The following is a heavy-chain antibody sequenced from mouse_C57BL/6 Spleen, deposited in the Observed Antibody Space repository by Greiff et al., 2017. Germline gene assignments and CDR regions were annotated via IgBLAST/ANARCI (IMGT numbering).Heavy chain of an antibody. V-gene: IGHV2-2*01. CDR2: ICRSGST. D-gene: IGHD2-4*01. J-gene: IGHJ4*01. CDR3: ARTGYDYPYYAMDY. Sequence: QVQLQQSGPGLVQPSQSLSITCTVSGYSLTSYGVHWVRQSPGKGLEWLGVICRSGSTDYNAAFITRLSICKDNSKSQVFFKMNSLQADDTAKYYCARTGYDYPYYAMDYWGQGTSVTVSS. CDR1: GYSLTSYG.